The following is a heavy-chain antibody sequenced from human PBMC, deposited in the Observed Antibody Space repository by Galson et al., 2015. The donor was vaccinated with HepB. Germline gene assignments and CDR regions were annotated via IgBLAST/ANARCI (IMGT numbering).Heavy chain of an antibody. V-gene: IGHV1-24*01. CDR3: ATGLLPASSSWYRVSRSYWYFDL. D-gene: IGHD6-13*01. CDR2: FDPEDGET. Sequence: SVKVSCKVSGYTLTELSMHWVRQAPGKGLEWRGGFDPEDGETIYAQKFQGRVTMTEDTSTDTAYMELSSLRSEDTAVYYCATGLLPASSSWYRVSRSYWYFDLWGRGTLVTVSS. J-gene: IGHJ2*01. CDR1: GYTLTELS.